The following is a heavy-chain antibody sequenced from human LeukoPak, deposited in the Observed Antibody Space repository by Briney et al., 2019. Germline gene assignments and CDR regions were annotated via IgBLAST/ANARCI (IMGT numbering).Heavy chain of an antibody. V-gene: IGHV3-21*01. CDR2: ISSSSSYI. CDR3: ARDQGLPDFDY. J-gene: IGHJ4*02. D-gene: IGHD5-18*01. Sequence: GGSLRLSCAASGFTFSSYSMNWVRQAPGKGREWVSSISSSSSYIYYADSVKGRFTISRDNAKNSLYLQMNSLRAEDTAVYYCARDQGLPDFDYWGQGTLVTVSS. CDR1: GFTFSSYS.